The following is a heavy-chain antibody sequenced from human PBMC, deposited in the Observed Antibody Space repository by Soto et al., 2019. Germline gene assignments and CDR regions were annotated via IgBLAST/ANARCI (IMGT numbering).Heavy chain of an antibody. Sequence: PGGSLRLSCSTSGFTFEDYAVHWVRQSSRKGLEWVSFINADGSDRYYADSVKGRFTISRDNTKGPFYLQMDRLRLEDTAIYYRETEKSYSDSSPFDSWGQGTLVTVSS. CDR1: GFTFEDYA. D-gene: IGHD2-15*01. CDR3: ETEKSYSDSSPFDS. V-gene: IGHV3-43D*04. CDR2: INADGSDR. J-gene: IGHJ4*02.